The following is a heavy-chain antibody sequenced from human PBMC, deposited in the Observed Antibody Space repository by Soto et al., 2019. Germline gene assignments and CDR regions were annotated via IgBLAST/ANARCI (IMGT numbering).Heavy chain of an antibody. D-gene: IGHD2-15*01. Sequence: EVQLVESGGGLVQPGGSLRLSCAASGFTVSSNYMSWVRQAPGKGLEWVSVIYSGGSTYYADSVKGRFTISRHNSKNTLYLQMNSLRAEDTAVYYCAREGLYCSGGSCYPGPFDYWSQGTLVTVSS. J-gene: IGHJ4*02. CDR3: AREGLYCSGGSCYPGPFDY. CDR1: GFTVSSNY. V-gene: IGHV3-53*04. CDR2: IYSGGST.